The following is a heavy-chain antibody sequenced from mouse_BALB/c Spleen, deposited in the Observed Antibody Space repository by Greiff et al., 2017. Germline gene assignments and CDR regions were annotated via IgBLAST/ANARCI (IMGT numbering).Heavy chain of an antibody. J-gene: IGHJ2*01. CDR2: INPSNGGT. D-gene: IGHD3-1*01. CDR3: TRSGIFDY. V-gene: IGHV1S81*02. Sequence: QVQLKESGAELVKPGASVKLSCKASGYTFTSYYMYWVKQRPGQGLEWIGEINPSNGGTNFNEKFKSKATLTVDKSSSTAYMQLSSLTSEDSAVYYCTRSGIFDYWGQGTTLTVSS. CDR1: GYTFTSYY.